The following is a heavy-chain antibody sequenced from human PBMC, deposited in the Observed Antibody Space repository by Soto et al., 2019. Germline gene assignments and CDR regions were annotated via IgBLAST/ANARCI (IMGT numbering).Heavy chain of an antibody. J-gene: IGHJ4*01. CDR3: ARGVRAETYYGAFEY. V-gene: IGHV3-30-3*01. D-gene: IGHD3-10*01. Sequence: QVQLVESGGGVVQPGSSLRLSCAASGFSFKNYAFHWVRQAPGKGLEWVALISHNDEPKIFYADSVQGRFTISRDNFKNTVCLQMNSLRDEDTAVYHWARGVRAETYYGAFEYWGQGTQVAVSS. CDR1: GFSFKNYA. CDR2: ISHNDEPKI.